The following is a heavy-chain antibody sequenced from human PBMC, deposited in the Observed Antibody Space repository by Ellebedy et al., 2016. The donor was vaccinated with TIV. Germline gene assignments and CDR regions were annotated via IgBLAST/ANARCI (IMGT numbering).Heavy chain of an antibody. CDR3: AKGLLRELLGFDS. CDR2: SNPHNGGT. V-gene: IGHV1-2*02. CDR1: GYTFINSY. J-gene: IGHJ4*02. Sequence: ASVKVSCKASGYTFINSYIHWVRQAPGQGLEWLGWSNPHNGGTNYALNFRGRVTMTTDMSINTAYMELSTLTFDDTAIYYCAKGLLRELLGFDSWGQGTLVAVSS. D-gene: IGHD1-26*01.